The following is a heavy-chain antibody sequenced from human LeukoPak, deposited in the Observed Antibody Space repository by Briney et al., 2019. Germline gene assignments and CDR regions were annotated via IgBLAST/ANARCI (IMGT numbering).Heavy chain of an antibody. J-gene: IGHJ4*02. V-gene: IGHV3-23*01. D-gene: IGHD3-22*01. CDR3: AKDRATYYYDSSGFS. Sequence: GGSLRLSCAASGFTFSSCAMTWVRQAPGKGLEWVASITGDGTRTYYTDSVKGRFTISRDNSKNTLYLQMNSLRAEDTAVYYCAKDRATYYYDSSGFSWGQGTLVTVSS. CDR2: ITGDGTRT. CDR1: GFTFSSCA.